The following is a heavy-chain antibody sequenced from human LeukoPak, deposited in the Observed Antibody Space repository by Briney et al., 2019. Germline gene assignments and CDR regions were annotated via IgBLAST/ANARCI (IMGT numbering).Heavy chain of an antibody. CDR3: ARVKILRFLEWFLDF. CDR1: GASVSSDEYY. V-gene: IGHV4-30-4*08. D-gene: IGHD3-3*01. J-gene: IGHJ4*02. Sequence: SETLSLTCSVSGASVSSDEYYWGWIRQLPGQGLEWIGYVYYSGSSYYIPSLESRLTMSVDTSKTRFSLKLRSVTAADTAVYYCARVKILRFLEWFLDFWGQGTLVTVSS. CDR2: VYYSGSS.